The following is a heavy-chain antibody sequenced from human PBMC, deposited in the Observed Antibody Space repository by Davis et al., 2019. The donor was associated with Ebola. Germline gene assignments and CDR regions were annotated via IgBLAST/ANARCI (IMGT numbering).Heavy chain of an antibody. CDR1: GFSLSTSGMC. CDR3: ARDVVVTAIHLYYYYGMDV. V-gene: IGHV2-70*11. J-gene: IGHJ6*02. CDR2: IDWDDDK. D-gene: IGHD2-21*02. Sequence: SGPTLVKPTQTLTLTCTFSGFSLSTSGMCVSWIRQPPGKALEWLARIDWDDDKYYSTSLKTRLTISKDTSKNQVVLTMTNMDPVDTATYYCARDVVVTAIHLYYYYGMDVWGQGTTVTVSS.